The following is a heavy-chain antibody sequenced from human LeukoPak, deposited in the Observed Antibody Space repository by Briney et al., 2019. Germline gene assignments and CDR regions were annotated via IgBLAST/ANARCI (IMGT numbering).Heavy chain of an antibody. J-gene: IGHJ4*02. CDR1: GGSISSYY. V-gene: IGHV4-59*12. D-gene: IGHD1-26*01. Sequence: SETLSLTCTVSGGSISSYYWSWIRQPPGKGLEWIGEIYHSGSTNYNPSLKSRVTISVDKSKNQFSLKLSSVTAADTAVYYCARVSSGATTVDYWGQGTLVTVSS. CDR3: ARVSSGATTVDY. CDR2: IYHSGST.